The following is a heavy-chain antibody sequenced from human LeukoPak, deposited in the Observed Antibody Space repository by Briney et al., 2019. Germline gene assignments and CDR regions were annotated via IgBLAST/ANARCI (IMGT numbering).Heavy chain of an antibody. J-gene: IGHJ4*02. CDR1: GGTFSSYD. CDR2: MNPNSGNT. D-gene: IGHD3-3*01. V-gene: IGHV1-8*03. Sequence: GASVKVSCKASGGTFSSYDINWVRQATGQGLEWMGWMNPNSGNTGYAQKFQGRVTITRNTSISTAYMELSSLRSEDTAVYYCARGPSVITIFGVVALKSYYFDYWGQGTLVTVSS. CDR3: ARGPSVITIFGVVALKSYYFDY.